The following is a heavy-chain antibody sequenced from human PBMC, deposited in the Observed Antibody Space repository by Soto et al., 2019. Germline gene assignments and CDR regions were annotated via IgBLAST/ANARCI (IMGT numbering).Heavy chain of an antibody. CDR2: IIPIFHTA. D-gene: IGHD2-2*01. CDR1: GDTFNSYA. Sequence: SVKVSCKASGDTFNSYAISWVRRAPGQGLEWMGGIIPIFHTANYAQKFQARVTMTADESARTAYMELSGLRSEDTAVYYCARVGYCNTTSGLFYYYHRGIDVWGQGTTVTVSS. CDR3: ARVGYCNTTSGLFYYYHRGIDV. V-gene: IGHV1-69*13. J-gene: IGHJ6*02.